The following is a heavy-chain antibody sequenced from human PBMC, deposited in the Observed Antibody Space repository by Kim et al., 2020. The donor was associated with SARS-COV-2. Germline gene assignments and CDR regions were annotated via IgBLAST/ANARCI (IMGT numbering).Heavy chain of an antibody. Sequence: GGSLRLSCAASGFTFRDFSMIWIRQAPGKGLEWISYITGSASTIYYSDSMRGRVTISRDNAKNSLYLQMNSLRAEDTAMYYCAKGSLWGGDYWVQGTLVT. CDR2: ITGSASTI. CDR1: GFTFRDFS. CDR3: AKGSLWGGDY. J-gene: IGHJ4*02. D-gene: IGHD3-10*01. V-gene: IGHV3-11*01.